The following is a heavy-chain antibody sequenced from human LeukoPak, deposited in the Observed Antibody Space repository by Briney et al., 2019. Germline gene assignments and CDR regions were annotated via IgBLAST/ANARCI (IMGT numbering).Heavy chain of an antibody. J-gene: IGHJ4*02. V-gene: IGHV4-59*01. CDR3: ARDMSQKWFYY. CDR1: SGSISSDY. D-gene: IGHD3-22*01. Sequence: SETLSLTCTVSSGSISSDYWSWIRQSPGKGLEWIGSTYYSGSGTTNYNPSLKSRVTMSIDRSKSLFSLRLSSVTAADTAVYYCARDMSQKWFYYWGQGALVTASS. CDR2: TYYSGSGTT.